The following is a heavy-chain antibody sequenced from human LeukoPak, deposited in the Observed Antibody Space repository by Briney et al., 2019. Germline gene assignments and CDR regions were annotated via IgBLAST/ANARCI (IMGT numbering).Heavy chain of an antibody. V-gene: IGHV3-23*01. D-gene: IGHD5-24*01. CDR3: AKDLLEMVGYMDV. Sequence: GGSLRLSCAASGFTFSRHGMNWVRQAPGKGLEWVSGISPSGDILYYADSVKGRFTISRENSKNTLYLQMTSLRAEDTAMYYCAKDLLEMVGYMDVWGKGTTVTVSS. CDR2: ISPSGDIL. CDR1: GFTFSRHG. J-gene: IGHJ6*03.